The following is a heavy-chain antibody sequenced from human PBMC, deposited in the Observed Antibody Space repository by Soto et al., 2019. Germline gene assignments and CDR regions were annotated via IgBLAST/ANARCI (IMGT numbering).Heavy chain of an antibody. Sequence: SETLSLTCTVSGGSVTNSSYYWGWIRQCPVKGLEWIGSVYYRGRSYSKSSVKSRVTISVDTSKNRFSLSLNSVTASDTAVYFCVSQRTTVPTQAYFDYWGPGALVTVSS. D-gene: IGHD4-17*01. CDR3: VSQRTTVPTQAYFDY. V-gene: IGHV4-39*01. J-gene: IGHJ4*02. CDR1: GGSVTNSSYY. CDR2: VYYRGRS.